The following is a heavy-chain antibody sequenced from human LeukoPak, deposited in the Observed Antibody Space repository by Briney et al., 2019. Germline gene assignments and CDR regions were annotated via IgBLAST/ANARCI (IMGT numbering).Heavy chain of an antibody. V-gene: IGHV3-48*01. CDR1: GFTFSTYN. CDR3: VRDNSRGQSLGVIY. Sequence: AGGSLRLSCAASGFTFSTYNMNWVRQAPGEGLEWISYINADSNTIQYADSVRGRFTTSRDNGKNSLYLQMNSLRAEDTAMYYCVRDNSRGQSLGVIYWGQGSLVTVSS. J-gene: IGHJ4*02. CDR2: INADSNTI. D-gene: IGHD3-22*01.